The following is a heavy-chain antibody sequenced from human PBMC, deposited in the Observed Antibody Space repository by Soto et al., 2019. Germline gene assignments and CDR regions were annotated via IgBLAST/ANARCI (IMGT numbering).Heavy chain of an antibody. CDR2: ISYDGSNK. V-gene: IGHV3-30-3*01. CDR1: GFVFRNYA. D-gene: IGHD4-17*01. J-gene: IGHJ4*02. CDR3: TREDYGEHYFDF. Sequence: QVQLVESGGGVVQPGRSLRLSCAASGFVFRNYAMHWVRQAPGKGLEWVAVISYDGSNKYYADSVKGRFTISRDNSKNTLFLQMSSLRAEDTAVYYRTREDYGEHYFDFWGQGTLVTVSS.